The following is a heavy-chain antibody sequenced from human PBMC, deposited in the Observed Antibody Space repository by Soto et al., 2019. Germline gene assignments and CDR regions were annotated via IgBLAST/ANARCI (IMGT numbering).Heavy chain of an antibody. D-gene: IGHD2-15*01. V-gene: IGHV4-39*01. Sequence: TLXXTCTVXXXSISSXXXYWGWIRXPPXKGLEWIGSIXXXGSTYYNPSLKXXVTISVDTSKNQFSLKLSXVTAADTAVYYCARLVLDIVVVVAAXXXIYYFDYWGQGTLVTVSS. CDR1: XXSISSXXXY. CDR2: IXXXGST. CDR3: ARLVLDIVVVVAAXXXIYYFDY. J-gene: IGHJ4*02.